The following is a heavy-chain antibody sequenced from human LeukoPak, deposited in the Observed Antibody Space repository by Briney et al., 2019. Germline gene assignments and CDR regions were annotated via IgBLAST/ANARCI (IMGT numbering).Heavy chain of an antibody. CDR3: ARERERGYSGYVFDY. CDR2: IIPIFGTA. J-gene: IGHJ4*02. D-gene: IGHD5-12*01. Sequence: ASVKVSCKASGGTFSSYAISWVRQAPGQGLEWMGGIIPIFGTANYAQKFQGRVTITADESTSTAYMELSSLRSEDTAVYYCARERERGYSGYVFDYWGQGTLVTVSS. V-gene: IGHV1-69*13. CDR1: GGTFSSYA.